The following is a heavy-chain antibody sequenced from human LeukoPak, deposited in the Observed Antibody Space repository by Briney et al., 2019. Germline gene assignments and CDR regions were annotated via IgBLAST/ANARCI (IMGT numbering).Heavy chain of an antibody. D-gene: IGHD2-2*01. Sequence: GGFLRLSCAASGFTFSSYAMSWVRQAPGKGLEWVSAISGSGGSTYYADSVKGRFTISRDNSKNTLYLQMNSLRAEDTAVYYCAKDQYCTSTSCYVGYWGQGTLVTVSS. CDR3: AKDQYCTSTSCYVGY. CDR2: ISGSGGST. J-gene: IGHJ4*02. CDR1: GFTFSSYA. V-gene: IGHV3-23*01.